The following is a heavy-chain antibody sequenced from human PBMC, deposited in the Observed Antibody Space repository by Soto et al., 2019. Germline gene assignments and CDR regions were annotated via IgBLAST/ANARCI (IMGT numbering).Heavy chain of an antibody. CDR3: ARDNLEDSSGYYHPGGY. V-gene: IGHV1-18*01. Sequence: QVPLVQSGAEVKKPGASVKVSCKASGYTFTRYGISWVRQAPGQGLEWMGWISAYNGNTNYAQKLQGRVTMTTDTSTSTAYMELRSLRSDDTAVYYCARDNLEDSSGYYHPGGYWGQGTLVTVSS. J-gene: IGHJ4*02. CDR1: GYTFTRYG. D-gene: IGHD3-22*01. CDR2: ISAYNGNT.